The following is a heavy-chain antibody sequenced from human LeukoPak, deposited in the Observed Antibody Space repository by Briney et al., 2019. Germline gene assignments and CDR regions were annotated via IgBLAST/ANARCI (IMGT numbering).Heavy chain of an antibody. CDR3: ARRDISTGWSFDY. Sequence: SETLSLTCTVSGGSFSNYHWSWIRQPAGKGLEWIGQIHTSGSTNYNPPLKSRVTMSIDTPEDQVSLTIRSVTAADTAIYYCARRDISTGWSFDYWGQGTLVTVSS. J-gene: IGHJ4*02. D-gene: IGHD6-19*01. CDR2: IHTSGST. V-gene: IGHV4-4*07. CDR1: GGSFSNYH.